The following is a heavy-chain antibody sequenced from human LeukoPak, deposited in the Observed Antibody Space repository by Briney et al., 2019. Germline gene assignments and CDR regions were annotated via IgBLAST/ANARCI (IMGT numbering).Heavy chain of an antibody. CDR1: GFPFSSYS. CDR3: ARDQERNAVAGTLGY. Sequence: PGGSLRLSCAASGFPFSSYSMNWVRQAPGKGLEWVSSISSSSSYIYYADSVKGRFTISRDNAKNSLYLQMNSLRAEDTAVYYCARDQERNAVAGTLGYWGQGTLVTVSS. D-gene: IGHD6-19*01. J-gene: IGHJ4*02. CDR2: ISSSSSYI. V-gene: IGHV3-21*01.